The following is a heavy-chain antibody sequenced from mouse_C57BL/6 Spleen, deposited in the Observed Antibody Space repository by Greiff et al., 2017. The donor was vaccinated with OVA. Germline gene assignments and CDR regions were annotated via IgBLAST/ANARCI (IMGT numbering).Heavy chain of an antibody. CDR2: INPNTGGT. J-gene: IGHJ2*01. CDR1: GYTFTDYY. V-gene: IGHV1-26*01. D-gene: IGHD4-1*01. Sequence: VQLQQSGPELVKPGASVKISCKASGYTFTDYYMNWVKPSPGKSLEWIGDINPNTGGTSYNQKFKGKATLTVDKSSSTAYMELRSLTSEDSAVYYGARLNWDGYFDYWGQGTTLTVSS. CDR3: ARLNWDGYFDY.